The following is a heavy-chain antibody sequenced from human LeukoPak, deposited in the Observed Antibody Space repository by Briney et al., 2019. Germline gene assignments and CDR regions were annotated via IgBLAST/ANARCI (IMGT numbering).Heavy chain of an antibody. CDR1: GGSISSGDYY. V-gene: IGHV4-30-4*08. CDR2: IYYSGST. D-gene: IGHD3-3*01. J-gene: IGHJ4*02. CDR3: ARVTLLEWLIFDY. Sequence: PSETLSLTCTVSGGSISSGDYYWSWIRQPPGKGLEWIGYIYYSGSTYYNPSLKSRVTISVGTSKNQFSLKLSSVTAADTAVYYCARVTLLEWLIFDYWGQGTLVTVSS.